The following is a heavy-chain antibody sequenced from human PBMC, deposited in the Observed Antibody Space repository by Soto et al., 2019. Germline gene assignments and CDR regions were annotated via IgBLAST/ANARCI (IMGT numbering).Heavy chain of an antibody. J-gene: IGHJ6*02. D-gene: IGHD3-16*02. CDR1: GFTFSSYW. Sequence: GGSLRLSCAASGFTFSSYWMSWVRQAPGKGLEWVANIKQDGSEKYYVDSVKGRFTISRDNAKNSLYLQMNSLRAEDTAVYYCARVGPYDYVWGSYPLVDVWGQGTTVTVSS. CDR2: IKQDGSEK. CDR3: ARVGPYDYVWGSYPLVDV. V-gene: IGHV3-7*05.